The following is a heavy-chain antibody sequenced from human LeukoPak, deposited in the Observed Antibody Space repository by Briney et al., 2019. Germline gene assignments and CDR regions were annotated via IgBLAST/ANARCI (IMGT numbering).Heavy chain of an antibody. Sequence: ASVKVSCKASGYTFTSYDINWVRQAAGQGLEWMGWMNPNSGNTGYAQKFQGRVTMTRNTSISTAYKELSSLRSEDTAVYYCASSSWGNMVRGVIGAFDIWGQGTMVTVSS. J-gene: IGHJ3*02. CDR2: MNPNSGNT. V-gene: IGHV1-8*01. CDR1: GYTFTSYD. CDR3: ASSSWGNMVRGVIGAFDI. D-gene: IGHD3-10*01.